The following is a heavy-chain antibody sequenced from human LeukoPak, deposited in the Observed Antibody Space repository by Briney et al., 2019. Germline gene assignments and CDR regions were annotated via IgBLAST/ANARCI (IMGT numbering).Heavy chain of an antibody. Sequence: GGSLRLSCVASGFTFKNCATSWGRQAPGTGLECVSGINYSGGHKYYAESVKGRFTITRDSSKNTLSLQMNSLTTEDTAVYYCAKDDSMTLDHFDYWGQGALVTVSS. V-gene: IGHV3-23*01. J-gene: IGHJ4*02. CDR2: INYSGGHK. CDR3: AKDDSMTLDHFDY. CDR1: GFTFKNCA. D-gene: IGHD4-11*01.